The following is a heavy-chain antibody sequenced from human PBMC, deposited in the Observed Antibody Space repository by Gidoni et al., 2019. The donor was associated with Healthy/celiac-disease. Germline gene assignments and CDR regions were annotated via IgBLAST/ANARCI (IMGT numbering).Heavy chain of an antibody. D-gene: IGHD3-3*01. V-gene: IGHV1-2*02. CDR3: ARGNDFWSGSYGMDV. CDR1: VYTFTGYY. J-gene: IGHJ6*02. CDR2: INPNSGGT. Sequence: QVQLVQSGAEVKKPGASVKVSCKASVYTFTGYYMHWVRQAPGQGLEWMGWINPNSGGTNYAQKFQGRVTMTRDTSISTAYMELSRLRSDDTAVYYCARGNDFWSGSYGMDVWGQGTTVTVSS.